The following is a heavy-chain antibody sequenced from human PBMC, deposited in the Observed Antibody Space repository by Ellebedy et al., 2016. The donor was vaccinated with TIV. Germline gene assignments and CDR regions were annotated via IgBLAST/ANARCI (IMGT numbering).Heavy chain of an antibody. CDR1: GDSISSSSFY. Sequence: MPSETLSLTCSVSGDSISSSSFYWGWIRQPPGKGLEWIGNIYYSGTTFYSPSLKSRVTISVDTSKNQFSLNLSSVTAADTAVYYCARVLRAGRSGDYFDYWGQGTLVTVSS. CDR3: ARVLRAGRSGDYFDY. CDR2: IYYSGTT. D-gene: IGHD1-1*01. V-gene: IGHV4-39*07. J-gene: IGHJ4*02.